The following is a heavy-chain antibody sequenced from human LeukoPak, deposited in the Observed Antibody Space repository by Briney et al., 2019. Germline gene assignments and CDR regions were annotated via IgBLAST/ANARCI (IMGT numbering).Heavy chain of an antibody. CDR3: AREGGDGRGWFGY. Sequence: GGSLRLSCAASGFALSTYSMTRVRQAPGKGLEWVAYISGDSSIINYADSLKGRFTVSRDNARNSLYLQMNSLRDEDTAVYYCAREGGDGRGWFGYWGQGALVTVSS. CDR2: ISGDSSII. CDR1: GFALSTYS. J-gene: IGHJ4*02. D-gene: IGHD6-19*01. V-gene: IGHV3-48*02.